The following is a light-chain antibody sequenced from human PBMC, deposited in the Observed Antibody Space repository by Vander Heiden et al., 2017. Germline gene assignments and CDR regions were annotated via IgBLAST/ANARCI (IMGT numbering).Light chain of an antibody. V-gene: IGKV1-39*01. Sequence: TQCAWSVSRSRGERVTITCRASQSISSYLNWYQQKPGKAPKLLIYAAFSLQSQNTSKVSSSGPEFRCVLFLSNQEADTYGAHQDKGGYSMWWTFGQGTKVEIK. J-gene: IGKJ1*01. CDR3: KGGYSMWWT. CDR1: QSISSY. CDR2: AAF.